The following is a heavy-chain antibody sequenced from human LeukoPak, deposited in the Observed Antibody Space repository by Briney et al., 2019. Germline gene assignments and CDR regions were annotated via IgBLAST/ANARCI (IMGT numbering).Heavy chain of an antibody. V-gene: IGHV3-53*01. J-gene: IGHJ4*02. CDR1: GFSVKTNY. D-gene: IGHD2-2*01. Sequence: GGSLRLSCAASGFSVKTNYMSWVRQAPGKGLEWVSILYPGDNKHYADSVKGRFTISRDNSKNTLYLQMNSLRAEDTAVYYCAVVPRRAYYFDYWGQGTLVTVSS. CDR3: AVVPRRAYYFDY. CDR2: LYPGDNK.